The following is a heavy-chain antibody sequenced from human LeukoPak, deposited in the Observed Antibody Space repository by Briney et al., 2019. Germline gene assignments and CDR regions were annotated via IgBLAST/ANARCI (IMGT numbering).Heavy chain of an antibody. D-gene: IGHD5-12*01. CDR1: GGSISSYY. J-gene: IGHJ3*02. Sequence: PSETLSLTCTVSGGSISSYYWRWIRQPPGKGLEYIGYIHYSGSTNYSPSLKSRVTISVDTSNKQFSLKLSPVAAADTGLSACARHKPGYVAEHAFDIWGQGTMVTVSS. V-gene: IGHV4-59*08. CDR3: ARHKPGYVAEHAFDI. CDR2: IHYSGST.